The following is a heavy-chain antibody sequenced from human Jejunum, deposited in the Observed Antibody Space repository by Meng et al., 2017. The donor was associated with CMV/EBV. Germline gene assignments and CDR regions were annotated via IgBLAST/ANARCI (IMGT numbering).Heavy chain of an antibody. J-gene: IGHJ4*02. CDR3: ARGGWYDSWSGYYPVDY. V-gene: IGHV4-38-2*02. CDR2: ISDRGSP. D-gene: IGHD3-3*01. Sequence: ISSGYSWGWLRQPPGKGLEWIGVISDRGSPHYSPSLKSRVTISSDTSKNQFSLRLTSVTAADTAVYFCARGGWYDSWSGYYPVDYWGQGTLVTVSS. CDR1: ISSGYS.